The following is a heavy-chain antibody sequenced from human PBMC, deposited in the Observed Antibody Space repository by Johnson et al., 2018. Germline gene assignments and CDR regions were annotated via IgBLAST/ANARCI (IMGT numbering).Heavy chain of an antibody. J-gene: IGHJ6*03. CDR1: GFTFGDYH. V-gene: IGHV3-49*03. CDR3: TREHMTVTTYYYYYMDL. D-gene: IGHD4-17*01. CDR2: IRINPFGGTT. Sequence: QLVESGGGLVQPGRSLRXSCTTSGFTFGDYHMSWFRQAPGKGLEYVGFIRINPFGGTTDYAASVKGRFTISRDDSKSIAYLQMNSLKSEDTAVYYCTREHMTVTTYYYYYMDLWGKGTTVTVSS.